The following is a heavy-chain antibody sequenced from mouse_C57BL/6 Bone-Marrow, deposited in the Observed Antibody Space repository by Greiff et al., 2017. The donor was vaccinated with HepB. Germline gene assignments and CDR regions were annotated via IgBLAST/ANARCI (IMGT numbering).Heavy chain of an antibody. D-gene: IGHD1-1*01. CDR3: ARWTTVVALYAMDY. CDR2: IYPRSGNT. Sequence: QVQLQQSGTVLARPGASVKMSCKASGYTFTSYGISWVKQRTGQGLEWIGEIYPRSGNTYYNEKFKGKATLTADKSSSTAYMELRSLTSEDSAVYFCARWTTVVALYAMDYWGQGTSVTVSS. V-gene: IGHV1-81*01. J-gene: IGHJ4*01. CDR1: GYTFTSYG.